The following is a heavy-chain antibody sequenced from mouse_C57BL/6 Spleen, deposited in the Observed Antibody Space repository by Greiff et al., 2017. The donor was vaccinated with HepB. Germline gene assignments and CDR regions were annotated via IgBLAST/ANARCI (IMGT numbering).Heavy chain of an antibody. CDR2: ISSGSSTI. Sequence: EVKLMESGGGLVKPGGSLKLSCAASGFTFSDYGMHWVRQAPEKGLEWVAYISSGSSTIYYADTVKGRCTISRDNAKNTLFLQMTSLRSEDTAMYYCARLYGNEWGQGTTLTVSS. CDR1: GFTFSDYG. V-gene: IGHV5-17*01. D-gene: IGHD2-1*01. J-gene: IGHJ2*01. CDR3: ARLYGNE.